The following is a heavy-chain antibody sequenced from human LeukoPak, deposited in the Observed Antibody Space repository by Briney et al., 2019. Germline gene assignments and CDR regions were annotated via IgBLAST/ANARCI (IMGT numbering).Heavy chain of an antibody. D-gene: IGHD5-12*01. V-gene: IGHV3-64D*09. J-gene: IGHJ4*02. Sequence: GGSLRLSCSASGFTFSRYDMHWVRQAPGKGLEYVSAISSNGGSTYYADSVKGRFTISRDNFKNTLYLQMSSLRAEDTAVYYCVKDRSGYDYFDFWGQGTLVTVSS. CDR3: VKDRSGYDYFDF. CDR2: ISSNGGST. CDR1: GFTFSRYD.